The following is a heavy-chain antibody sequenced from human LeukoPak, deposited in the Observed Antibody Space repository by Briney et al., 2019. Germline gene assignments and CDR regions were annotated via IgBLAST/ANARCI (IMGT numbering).Heavy chain of an antibody. D-gene: IGHD3-16*01. CDR3: AREATFGGATRSGDDI. CDR2: LYYSGST. J-gene: IGHJ3*02. V-gene: IGHV4-59*12. CDR1: GGSISTYY. Sequence: SETLSLTCTVSGGSISTYYWSWIRQPPGKGLEWIGYLYYSGSTYYNPSLKSRVTISVDTSKNQFSLKLSSVTAADTAVYYCAREATFGGATRSGDDIWGQGTMVTVSS.